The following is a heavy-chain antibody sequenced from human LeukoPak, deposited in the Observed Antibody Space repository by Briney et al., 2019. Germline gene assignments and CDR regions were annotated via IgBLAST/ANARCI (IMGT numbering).Heavy chain of an antibody. CDR3: ARDTGSGYYGGFRRYYYYGMDV. CDR2: IYYSGST. V-gene: IGHV4-39*07. J-gene: IGHJ6*02. Sequence: PSETLSLTCTVSGGSIGSSSYYWGWIRQPPGKGLEWIGSIYYSGSTYYNPSLKSRVTVSVDTSKNQFSLKLSSVTAADTAVYYCARDTGSGYYGGFRRYYYYGMDVWGQGTTVTVSS. D-gene: IGHD3-22*01. CDR1: GGSIGSSSYY.